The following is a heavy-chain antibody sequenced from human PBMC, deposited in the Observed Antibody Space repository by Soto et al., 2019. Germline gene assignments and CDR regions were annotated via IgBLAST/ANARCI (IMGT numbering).Heavy chain of an antibody. D-gene: IGHD6-6*01. CDR1: GYTLTGYY. J-gene: IGHJ6*02. CDR3: ARGPARGVAARRSIYGMDV. V-gene: IGHV1-2*02. Sequence: ASVKVSCKASGYTLTGYYVHWVRQAPGQGLEWMGWINPNSGGTNYAQKFQGRVTITADESTSTAYMELSSLRSEDTAVYYCARGPARGVAARRSIYGMDVWGQGTTVTAP. CDR2: INPNSGGT.